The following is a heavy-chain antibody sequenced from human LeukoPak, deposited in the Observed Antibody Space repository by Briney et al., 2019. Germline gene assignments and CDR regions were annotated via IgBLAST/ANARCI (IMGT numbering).Heavy chain of an antibody. V-gene: IGHV3-7*03. Sequence: GGSLRLSCAASGFTFSSYWMSWVRQAPGKGLERVANIKQDGSEKYYVDSVKGRFTISRDNAKNSLYLQMNSLRAEDTAVYYCARRGMYYYDSSGYYYFDYWGQGTLVTVSS. D-gene: IGHD3-22*01. CDR3: ARRGMYYYDSSGYYYFDY. CDR2: IKQDGSEK. CDR1: GFTFSSYW. J-gene: IGHJ4*02.